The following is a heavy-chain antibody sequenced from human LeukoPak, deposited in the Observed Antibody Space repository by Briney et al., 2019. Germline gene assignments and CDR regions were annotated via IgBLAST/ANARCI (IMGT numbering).Heavy chain of an antibody. CDR2: IYYSGST. V-gene: IGHV4-59*08. J-gene: IGHJ6*03. Sequence: PSETLSLTCTVSGGSISSYYWGWIRQPPGKGLEWIGYIYYSGSTNYKSSLKSRVTISVDTSKNQFSLKLSSVTAADTAVYYCAKIYYYYYYMDVWGKGTTVTISS. CDR1: GGSISSYY. CDR3: AKIYYYYYYMDV.